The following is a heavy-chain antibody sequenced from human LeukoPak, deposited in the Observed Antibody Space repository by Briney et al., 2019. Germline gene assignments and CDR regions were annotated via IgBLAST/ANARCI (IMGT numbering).Heavy chain of an antibody. CDR1: GFTFSSYW. J-gene: IGHJ6*03. Sequence: GGSLRLSCAASGFTFSSYWMSWVRQAPGKGLEWVANIKKDGSEKYYVDSVKGRFTISRDNAKNSLYLQMNSLRAEDTAVYYCARTGDYDFWSGYYFYYYYYMDVWGKGTTVTVSS. CDR2: IKKDGSEK. V-gene: IGHV3-7*01. D-gene: IGHD3-3*01. CDR3: ARTGDYDFWSGYYFYYYYYMDV.